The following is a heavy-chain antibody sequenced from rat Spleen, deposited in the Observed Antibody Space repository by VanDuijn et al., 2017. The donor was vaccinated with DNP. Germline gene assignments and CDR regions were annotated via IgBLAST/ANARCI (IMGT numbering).Heavy chain of an antibody. CDR2: LSFDGSKT. CDR3: TTDYYSSGY. Sequence: EVQLVESDGGLVQPGNSLKLSCAASGFIFSDYYMAWVRQSPSKGLEWVASLSFDGSKTYYRDSVRGRFTISRDNAKSSLYLQMDSLRSEDTATYYCTTDYYSSGYWGQGTLVTVSS. D-gene: IGHD1-2*01. J-gene: IGHJ3*01. V-gene: IGHV5-20*01. CDR1: GFIFSDYY.